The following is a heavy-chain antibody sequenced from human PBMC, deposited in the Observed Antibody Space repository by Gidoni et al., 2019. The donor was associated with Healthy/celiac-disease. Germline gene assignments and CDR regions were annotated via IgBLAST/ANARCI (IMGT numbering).Heavy chain of an antibody. CDR1: GFTFSSYG. D-gene: IGHD3-10*01. Sequence: QVQLVESGGGVVQPGRSLRLPCAASGFTFSSYGMHWVRQAPGKGLEWVAVISYDGSNKYYADSVKGRFTISRDNSKNTLYLQMNSLRAEDTAVYYCAKDSNFLWFGELNFDYWGQGTLVTVSS. J-gene: IGHJ4*02. CDR3: AKDSNFLWFGELNFDY. CDR2: ISYDGSNK. V-gene: IGHV3-30*18.